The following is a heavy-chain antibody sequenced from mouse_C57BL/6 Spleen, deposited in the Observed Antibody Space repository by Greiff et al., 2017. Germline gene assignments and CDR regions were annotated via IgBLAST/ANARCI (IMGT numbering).Heavy chain of an antibody. CDR1: GYSFTGYY. CDR2: INPSTGGT. V-gene: IGHV1-42*01. CDR3: ARSHYYGSSYGYFDV. J-gene: IGHJ1*03. Sequence: EVQLQQSGPELVKPGASVKISCKASGYSFTGYYMNWVKQSPEKSLEWIGEINPSTGGTTYNQKFKAKATLTVDKSSSTAYMQLKSLTSEDSAAYYCARSHYYGSSYGYFDVWGTGTTVTVSS. D-gene: IGHD1-1*01.